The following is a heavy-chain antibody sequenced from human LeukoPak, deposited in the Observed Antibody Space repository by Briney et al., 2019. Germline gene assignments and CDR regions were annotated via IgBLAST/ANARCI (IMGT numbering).Heavy chain of an antibody. D-gene: IGHD3-22*01. CDR2: ISSSGSTI. J-gene: IGHJ4*02. V-gene: IGHV3-48*03. Sequence: QPGGSLRLSCAASGFTFSSYEMNWVRQAPGKGLEWVSYISSSGSTIYYADSVKGRFTISRDNAKNSLYLQMNSLRAEDTAVYYCARATRYYDSSGYSYWGQGTLVTVSS. CDR1: GFTFSSYE. CDR3: ARATRYYDSSGYSY.